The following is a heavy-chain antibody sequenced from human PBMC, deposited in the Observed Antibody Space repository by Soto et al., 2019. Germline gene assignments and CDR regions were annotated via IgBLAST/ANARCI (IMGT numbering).Heavy chain of an antibody. J-gene: IGHJ4*02. V-gene: IGHV3-21*01. CDR2: ISSSSSYI. Sequence: EVQLVESGGGLVKPGGSLRLSCAASGFTFSSYSMNWVRQAPGKGLEWVSSISSSSSYIYYADSVKGRFTISRDNAKNALYLQVNSLRAEDTAVYYCAREGIAAALDYWGQGTLVTVSS. CDR3: AREGIAAALDY. D-gene: IGHD6-13*01. CDR1: GFTFSSYS.